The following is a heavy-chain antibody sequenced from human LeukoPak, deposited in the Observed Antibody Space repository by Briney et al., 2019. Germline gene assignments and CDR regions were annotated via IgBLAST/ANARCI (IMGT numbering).Heavy chain of an antibody. J-gene: IGHJ4*02. D-gene: IGHD2-2*01. Sequence: GASVKVSCKASGSTFSGYYMHWVRQAPGQGLEWMGWINPYNGDTIFAQKFQGRVTMTRDTSISTAYMEPSRLTSDDTAVYYCAGGPTYDMVVLPPGYWGQGTLVTVSS. V-gene: IGHV1-2*02. CDR3: AGGPTYDMVVLPPGY. CDR1: GSTFSGYY. CDR2: INPYNGDT.